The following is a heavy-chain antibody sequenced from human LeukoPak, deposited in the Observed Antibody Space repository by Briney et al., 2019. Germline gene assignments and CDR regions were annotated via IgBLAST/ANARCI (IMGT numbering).Heavy chain of an antibody. V-gene: IGHV3-23*01. J-gene: IGHJ5*02. D-gene: IGHD2-2*01. CDR1: GFTFSSYA. CDR3: ASHAQIVVVPAAIGDWFDP. Sequence: GGSLRLSCAASGFTFSSYAMSWVRQAPGKGLEWASAISGSGGSTYYADSVKGRFTISRDNSKNMLYLQMNSLRAEDTAVYYCASHAQIVVVPAAIGDWFDPWGQGTLVTVSS. CDR2: ISGSGGST.